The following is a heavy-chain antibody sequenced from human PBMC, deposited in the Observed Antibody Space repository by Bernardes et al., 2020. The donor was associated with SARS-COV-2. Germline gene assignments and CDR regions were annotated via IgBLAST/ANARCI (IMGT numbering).Heavy chain of an antibody. J-gene: IGHJ2*01. CDR3: ARRPMLVGARHFDH. CDR2: IYPDDSDA. CDR1: GYRFSDYW. D-gene: IGHD2-8*02. Sequence: GESLKISCKGSGYRFSDYWIGWVRQLPGKGLEWMGVIYPDDSDARYSPSFQGQVAFSVDKSIGVAYLHWSSLKTSDTAIYYCARRPMLVGARHFDHWGRGTLVTVSS. V-gene: IGHV5-51*01.